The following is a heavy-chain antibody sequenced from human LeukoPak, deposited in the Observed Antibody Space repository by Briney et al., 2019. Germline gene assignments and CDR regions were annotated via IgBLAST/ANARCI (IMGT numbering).Heavy chain of an antibody. V-gene: IGHV3-49*04. CDR3: ILPPKALNAFDI. Sequence: GGSLRLSCTASGFTFGDYAMSWVRQAPGKGLEWVGFIRSKAYGGTTEYAASVKGRFTISRDDSKSIAYLQMNRLKTEDTAVYYCILPPKALNAFDIWGQGTMVTVSS. D-gene: IGHD2-8*01. CDR2: IRSKAYGGTT. J-gene: IGHJ3*02. CDR1: GFTFGDYA.